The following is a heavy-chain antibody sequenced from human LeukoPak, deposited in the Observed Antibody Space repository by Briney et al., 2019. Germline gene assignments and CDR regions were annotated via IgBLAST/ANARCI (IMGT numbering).Heavy chain of an antibody. D-gene: IGHD3-16*01. J-gene: IGHJ4*02. CDR2: ITNSGSTI. CDR1: GFTFSDYY. Sequence: RAGRSLRLSCAASGFTFSDYYMSWIRQAPGKGLEWVSYITNSGSTIYYADSVRGRFTISRDNAKNSLYLQMNSLRAEDTAVYYCGGGGGGVGYYFDYWGQGTLVTVSS. CDR3: GGGGGGVGYYFDY. V-gene: IGHV3-11*01.